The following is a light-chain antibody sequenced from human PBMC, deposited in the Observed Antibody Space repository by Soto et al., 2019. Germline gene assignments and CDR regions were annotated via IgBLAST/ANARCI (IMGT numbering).Light chain of an antibody. J-gene: IGKJ1*01. CDR3: QQYNNWPPWT. Sequence: EIVMTQSPSTLSVSPGERATLSCRASQSVSSNLAWYQQKPDKAPRLLIYGASTSATGIPARFSGSGSGTEFTLTISSLQSEDFAVYYCQQYNNWPPWTFGQGPKVEIK. CDR1: QSVSSN. CDR2: GAS. V-gene: IGKV3-15*01.